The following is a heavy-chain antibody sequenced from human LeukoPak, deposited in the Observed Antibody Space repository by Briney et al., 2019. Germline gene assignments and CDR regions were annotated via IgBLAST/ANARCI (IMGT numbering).Heavy chain of an antibody. Sequence: GGSLRLSCAASGFTFSNYDMHWVRQPPGKGLEWVTFIDYDGSNKYYADSVKGRFTFSRDNSNNTLYLQMNSLRAEDTAVYYCAKGEGSTYYLMIDYWGQGTLVTVSS. D-gene: IGHD3-22*01. V-gene: IGHV3-30*02. CDR1: GFTFSNYD. CDR2: IDYDGSNK. J-gene: IGHJ4*02. CDR3: AKGEGSTYYLMIDY.